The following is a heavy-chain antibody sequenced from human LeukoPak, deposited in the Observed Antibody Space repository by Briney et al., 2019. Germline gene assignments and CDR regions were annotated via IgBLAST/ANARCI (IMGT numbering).Heavy chain of an antibody. D-gene: IGHD3-22*01. CDR3: ARRLGYYYDSSGYQSADAFDI. V-gene: IGHV5-51*01. CDR2: IYPGDSDT. CDR1: GYSFTSYW. Sequence: GESLKISCKGSGYSFTSYWIGWVRQMPGKGLEWMGIIYPGDSDTRYSPSFQGQVTISADKSISTACLQWSSLKASDTAMYYCARRLGYYYDSSGYQSADAFDIWGQGTMVTVSS. J-gene: IGHJ3*02.